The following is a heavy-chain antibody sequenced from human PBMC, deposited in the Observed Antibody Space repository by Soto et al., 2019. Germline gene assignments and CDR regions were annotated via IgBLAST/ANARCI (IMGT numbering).Heavy chain of an antibody. CDR3: ARGVRRIYDFWSGYGMDV. Sequence: GGSLRLSCAASGFTFSSYGMHWVRQAPGKGLEWVAVIWYDGSNKYYADSVKGRFTISRDNSKNTLYLQMNSLRAEDTAVYYCARGVRRIYDFWSGYGMDVWGQGTTVTVSS. CDR2: IWYDGSNK. D-gene: IGHD3-3*01. J-gene: IGHJ6*02. V-gene: IGHV3-33*01. CDR1: GFTFSSYG.